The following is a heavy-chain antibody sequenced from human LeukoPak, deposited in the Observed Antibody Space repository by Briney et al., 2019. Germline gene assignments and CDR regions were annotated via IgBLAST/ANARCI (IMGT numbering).Heavy chain of an antibody. CDR3: AKDADTYGSTYYFDY. CDR2: ISYGGRNK. Sequence: GGSLRLSCAASGFTFSSYGMHWVRQAPGKGLEWVAVISYGGRNKYYADSVKGRFTISRDNSKNTLYVQMNSLRAEDTAVYYCAKDADTYGSTYYFDYWGQGTLVTVSS. D-gene: IGHD3-10*01. CDR1: GFTFSSYG. J-gene: IGHJ4*02. V-gene: IGHV3-30*18.